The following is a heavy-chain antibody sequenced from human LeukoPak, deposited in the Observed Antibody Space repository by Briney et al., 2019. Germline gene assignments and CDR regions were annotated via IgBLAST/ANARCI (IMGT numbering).Heavy chain of an antibody. CDR3: ARPYYYDSRIDP. D-gene: IGHD3-22*01. CDR1: GGSISSGDYY. V-gene: IGHV4-30-4*01. J-gene: IGHJ5*02. Sequence: PSETLSLTCAVSGGSISSGDYYWSWIRQPPGKGLEWIGYMYYSGSTYYDPSLKSRVTISVDTSKNQFSLKLSSVTAADTAVYYCARPYYYDSRIDPWGQGTLVTVSS. CDR2: MYYSGST.